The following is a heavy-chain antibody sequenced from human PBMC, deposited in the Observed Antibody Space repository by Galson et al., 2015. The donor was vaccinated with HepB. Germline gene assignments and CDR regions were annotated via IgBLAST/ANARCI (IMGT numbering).Heavy chain of an antibody. J-gene: IGHJ4*02. Sequence: SLRLSCAASGFTFFGFGMHWVRQAPGKGLEWVSAISGSGGSTYYADSVKGRFTISRDNSKNTLYLQMNSLRAEDTAVYYCAKDGFRGLIDYWGQGTLVTVSS. CDR1: GFTFFGFG. CDR3: AKDGFRGLIDY. CDR2: ISGSGGST. V-gene: IGHV3-23*01. D-gene: IGHD3-16*01.